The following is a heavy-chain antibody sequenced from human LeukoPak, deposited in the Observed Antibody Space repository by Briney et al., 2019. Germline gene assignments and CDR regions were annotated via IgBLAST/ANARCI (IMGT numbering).Heavy chain of an antibody. J-gene: IGHJ5*02. CDR2: IYTSGST. Sequence: SQTLSLTCTVSGGSISSGSYYWSWIRQPAGKGLEWIGRIYTSGSTNYNPSLKSRVTISVDTSKNQFSLKLSSVTAADTAVYYCARAGVVVVPGELGDWFDPWGQGTLVTVSS. CDR3: ARAGVVVVPGELGDWFDP. D-gene: IGHD2-2*01. CDR1: GGSISSGSYY. V-gene: IGHV4-61*02.